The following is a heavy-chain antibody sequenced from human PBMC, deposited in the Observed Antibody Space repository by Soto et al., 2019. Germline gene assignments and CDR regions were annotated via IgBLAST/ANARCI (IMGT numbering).Heavy chain of an antibody. CDR2: IIPLLDIT. V-gene: IGHV1-69*04. CDR3: VRDSPIGSTYSGYDGIDY. D-gene: IGHD5-12*01. J-gene: IGHJ4*02. CDR1: GYTLTELS. Sequence: SVKVSCKVSGYTLTELSMHWVRQAPGKGLEWMGRIIPLLDITNYAQKFQGRVTITADKSTSTAYMELNSLRSEDTAVYYCVRDSPIGSTYSGYDGIDYWGQGTLVTVSS.